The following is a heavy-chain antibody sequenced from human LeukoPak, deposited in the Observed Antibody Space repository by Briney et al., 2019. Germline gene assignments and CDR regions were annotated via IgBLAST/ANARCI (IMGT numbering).Heavy chain of an antibody. V-gene: IGHV4-38-2*02. CDR3: ARAQQLVPIPFDY. CDR1: GYSISSGYY. J-gene: IGHJ4*02. Sequence: EASETLSLTCTVSGYSISSGYYWGWIRQPPGKGLEWIGIIYHSGSTYYNPSLKSRVTISVDTSKNQFSLKLSSVTAADTAVYYCARAQQLVPIPFDYWGQGTLVTVSS. CDR2: IYHSGST. D-gene: IGHD6-6*01.